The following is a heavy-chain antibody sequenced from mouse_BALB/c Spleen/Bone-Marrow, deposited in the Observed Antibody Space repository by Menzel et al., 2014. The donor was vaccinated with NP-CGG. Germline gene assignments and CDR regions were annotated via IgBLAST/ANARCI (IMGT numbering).Heavy chain of an antibody. CDR3: ARVVTTATPYWYFDV. Sequence: EVKLVESGGGLVKPGGSLKLSCAASGFTFSDYYMYWVRQTPEKRLEWVATISDGGSYTYYPDSVKGRFTISRDNAKNNLYLQMSSLKSEDTAMYYCARVVTTATPYWYFDVWGAGTTVTVSS. CDR2: ISDGGSYT. J-gene: IGHJ1*01. CDR1: GFTFSDYY. V-gene: IGHV5-4*02. D-gene: IGHD1-2*01.